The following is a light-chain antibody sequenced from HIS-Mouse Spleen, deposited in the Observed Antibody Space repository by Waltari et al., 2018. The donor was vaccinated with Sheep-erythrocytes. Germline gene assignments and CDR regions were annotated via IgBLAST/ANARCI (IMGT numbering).Light chain of an antibody. CDR3: QAWDSSVV. J-gene: IGLJ2*01. CDR1: KLGDKY. CDR2: QQS. Sequence: SYELTQPPSVSVSPGQTASITCSGDKLGDKYACWYQQKPGQSPVLVINQQSKRPSGIPDRSSGCSSGNTATLTISGTQAMDEADYYCQAWDSSVVFGGGTKLTVL. V-gene: IGLV3-1*01.